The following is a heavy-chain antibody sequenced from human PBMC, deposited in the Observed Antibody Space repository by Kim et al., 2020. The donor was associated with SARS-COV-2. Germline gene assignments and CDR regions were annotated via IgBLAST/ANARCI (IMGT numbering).Heavy chain of an antibody. V-gene: IGHV1-46*01. Sequence: KFQGRVTMTRDTSTSTVYMELSSLRSEDTAVYYCARDSSSSFYYYYGMDVWGQGTTVTVSS. CDR3: ARDSSSSFYYYYGMDV. J-gene: IGHJ6*02. D-gene: IGHD6-13*01.